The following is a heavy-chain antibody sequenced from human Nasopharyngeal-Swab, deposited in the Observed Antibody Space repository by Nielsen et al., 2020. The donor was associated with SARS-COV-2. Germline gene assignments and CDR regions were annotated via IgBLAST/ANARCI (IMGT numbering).Heavy chain of an antibody. D-gene: IGHD2-15*01. CDR3: ARQEGENCSGGSCYYYYGMDV. J-gene: IGHJ6*02. Sequence: SETLSLTCTVSGGSISSYYWSWIRQPPGKGLEWIGYIYYSGSTNYNPSLKSRVTISVDTSTNQFSLKLSSVTAADTAVYYCARQEGENCSGGSCYYYYGMDVWGQGTTVTVSS. CDR2: IYYSGST. V-gene: IGHV4-59*08. CDR1: GGSISSYY.